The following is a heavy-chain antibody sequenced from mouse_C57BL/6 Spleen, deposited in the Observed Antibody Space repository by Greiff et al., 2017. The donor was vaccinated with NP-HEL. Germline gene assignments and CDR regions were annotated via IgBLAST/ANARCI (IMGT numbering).Heavy chain of an antibody. D-gene: IGHD2-1*01. CDR3: ARGDGNYEGFDY. Sequence: VQLQQPGAELVRPGSSVKLSCKASGYTFTSYWMHWVKQRPIQGLEWIGNIDPSDSETHYNQKFKDKATLTVDKSSSTAYMQLSSLTSEDSAVYYCARGDGNYEGFDYWGQGTTLTVSS. J-gene: IGHJ2*01. CDR1: GYTFTSYW. CDR2: IDPSDSET. V-gene: IGHV1-52*01.